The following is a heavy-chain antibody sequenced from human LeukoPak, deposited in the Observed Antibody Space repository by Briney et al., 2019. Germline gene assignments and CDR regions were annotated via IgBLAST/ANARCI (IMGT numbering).Heavy chain of an antibody. Sequence: PGGSLRLSCAASGFTFSSYAMHWVRQAPGKGLEWVAVISYDGSNKYYADSVKGRFTISRDNSKNTLYLQMFSLRPEDTAIYYCARAGPNDHRFDCWGQGTLVAVSS. D-gene: IGHD1-1*01. J-gene: IGHJ4*02. CDR1: GFTFSSYA. CDR3: ARAGPNDHRFDC. CDR2: ISYDGSNK. V-gene: IGHV3-30-3*01.